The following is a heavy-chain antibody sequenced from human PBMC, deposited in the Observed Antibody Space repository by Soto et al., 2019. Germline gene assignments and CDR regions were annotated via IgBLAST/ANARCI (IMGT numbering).Heavy chain of an antibody. Sequence: PSETLSLTCTVSGGSISSSSYYWGWIRQPPGKGLEWIGSIYYSGSTYYNPSLKSRVTISVDTSKNQFSLKLSSVTAADTAVYYCARPAPHIAVAGLYYYYYYMDVWGKGTTVTVSS. CDR3: ARPAPHIAVAGLYYYYYYMDV. V-gene: IGHV4-39*01. D-gene: IGHD6-19*01. CDR2: IYYSGST. J-gene: IGHJ6*03. CDR1: GGSISSSSYY.